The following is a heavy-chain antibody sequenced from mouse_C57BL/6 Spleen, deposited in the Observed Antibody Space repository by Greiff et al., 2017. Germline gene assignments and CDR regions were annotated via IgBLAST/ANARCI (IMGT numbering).Heavy chain of an antibody. D-gene: IGHD1-1*01. CDR2: ISSGGDYI. J-gene: IGHJ4*01. Sequence: EVKLQESGEGLVKPGGSLKLSCAASGFTFSSYAMSWVRQTPEKRLGWVAYISSGGDYIYYADTVKGRFNISRDNARNTLYLQMSSLKSEDTAMYYCTRGYGSSYYYAMDYWGQGTSVTVSS. V-gene: IGHV5-9-1*02. CDR1: GFTFSSYA. CDR3: TRGYGSSYYYAMDY.